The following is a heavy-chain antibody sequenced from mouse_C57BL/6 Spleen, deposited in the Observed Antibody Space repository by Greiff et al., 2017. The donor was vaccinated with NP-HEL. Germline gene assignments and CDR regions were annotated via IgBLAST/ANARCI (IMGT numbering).Heavy chain of an antibody. Sequence: EVQLQQSGAELVRPGASVKLSCTASGFNIKDYYMHWVKQRPEQGLEWIGRIDPEDGDTEYAPKFQGKATMTADTTSNTAYLQLSSLTSEDTAVYYCTRAYKNYGYDNYWGQGTTLTVSS. V-gene: IGHV14-1*01. CDR3: TRAYKNYGYDNY. D-gene: IGHD2-2*01. CDR1: GFNIKDYY. CDR2: IDPEDGDT. J-gene: IGHJ2*01.